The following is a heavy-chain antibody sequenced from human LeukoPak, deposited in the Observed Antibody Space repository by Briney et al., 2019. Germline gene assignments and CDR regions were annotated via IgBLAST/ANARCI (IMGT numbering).Heavy chain of an antibody. J-gene: IGHJ4*02. CDR2: IYHSGST. V-gene: IGHV4-4*02. CDR3: ARDRMGVRAFDY. Sequence: SETLSLTCAVSGGSISSTNWWSWVRQPPGKGLECIGEIYHSGSTNYNPSLKSRVTISADKSKNQFSLKLTYVTAADTAVYYCARDRMGVRAFDYWGQGTLVTVSS. CDR1: GGSISSTNW. D-gene: IGHD3-10*01.